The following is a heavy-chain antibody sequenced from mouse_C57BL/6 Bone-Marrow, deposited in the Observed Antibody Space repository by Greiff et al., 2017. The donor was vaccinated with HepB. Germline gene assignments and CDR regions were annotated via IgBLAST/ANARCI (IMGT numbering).Heavy chain of an antibody. CDR2: IDPSDSYT. V-gene: IGHV1-59*01. CDR1: GYTFTSYW. Sequence: VQLQQSGAELVRPGTSVKLSCKASGYTFTSYWMHWVKQRPGQGLEWIGVIDPSDSYTNYNQKFKGKATLTVDTSSSTAYMQLSSLTSEDSAVYYCARKSLYFWGQGTSVTVSS. J-gene: IGHJ4*01. CDR3: ARKSLYF.